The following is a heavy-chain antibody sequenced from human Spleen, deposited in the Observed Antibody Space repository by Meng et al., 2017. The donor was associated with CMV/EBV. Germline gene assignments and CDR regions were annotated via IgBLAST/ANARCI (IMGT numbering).Heavy chain of an antibody. V-gene: IGHV3-30-3*01. D-gene: IGHD3-10*01. CDR2: ISYDGSNK. CDR3: AKGAAVGEYYYYGMDV. CDR1: GFTFSSYA. Sequence: GESLKISCAASGFTFSSYAMHWVRQAPGKGLEWVAVISYDGSNKYYADSVKGRFTISRDNSKNTVYLQMNSLRAEDTAVYYCAKGAAVGEYYYYGMDVWGQGTTVTVSS. J-gene: IGHJ6*02.